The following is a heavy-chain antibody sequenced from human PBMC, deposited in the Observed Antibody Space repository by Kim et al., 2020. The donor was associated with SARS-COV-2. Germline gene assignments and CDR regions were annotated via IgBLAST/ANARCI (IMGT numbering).Heavy chain of an antibody. CDR2: IRHTGST. CDR1: VGSFSGYS. V-gene: IGHV4-34*01. D-gene: IGHD4-17*01. J-gene: IGHJ4*02. Sequence: SETLSLTCAVYVGSFSGYSWSWIRQPPGQGLEWVGEIRHTGSTYYNPSLNSRVTISVDTSKNQFSLKLSSVTAADTAVYYCARGLRGQNSKEMSYFDYWGQGTLVTVSS. CDR3: ARGLRGQNSKEMSYFDY.